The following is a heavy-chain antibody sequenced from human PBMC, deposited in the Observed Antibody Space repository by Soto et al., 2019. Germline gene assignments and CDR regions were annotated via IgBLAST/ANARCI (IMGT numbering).Heavy chain of an antibody. D-gene: IGHD3-22*01. CDR1: GYTFTGYN. CDR2: INPNSGGT. J-gene: IGHJ2*01. CDR3: ARAPFYDSSGYRVGYFDL. Sequence: GASVKVSCKASGYTFTGYNMHCVRQAPGQGLERMGWINPNSGGTNYAQKFQGWVTMTRDTSISTAYMELSRLRSDDTAVYYCARAPFYDSSGYRVGYFDLWGRGTLVTVSS. V-gene: IGHV1-2*04.